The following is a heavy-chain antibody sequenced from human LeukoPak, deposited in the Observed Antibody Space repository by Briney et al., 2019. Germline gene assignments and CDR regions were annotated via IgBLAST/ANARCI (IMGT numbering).Heavy chain of an antibody. CDR1: GLTFSSHP. D-gene: IGHD6-13*01. V-gene: IGHV3-30-3*01. CDR3: VREPGPGYFDY. J-gene: IGHJ4*02. CDR2: ISQDGSKR. Sequence: PGRSLRLSCAASGLTFSSHPMHWVRQAPGKGLEWVAVISQDGSKRHYTDSVKGRFIISRDSSRNTLYLQMNSLRAEDTAVYYCVREPGPGYFDYWGQGTLVTVSS.